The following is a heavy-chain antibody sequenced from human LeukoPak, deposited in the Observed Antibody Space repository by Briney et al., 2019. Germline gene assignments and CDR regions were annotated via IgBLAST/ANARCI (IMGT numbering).Heavy chain of an antibody. D-gene: IGHD2-2*02. CDR2: IYYRGST. J-gene: IGHJ5*02. CDR1: GFTFSSYG. Sequence: GSLRLSCAVSGFTFSSYGMSWIRQPPGKGLEWIGSIYYRGSTYYNPSLKSRVTISVDTSKNQFSLKLSSVTAADTAVYYCARTLCSSTSCYNLFDPWGQGTLVTVSS. V-gene: IGHV4-39*01. CDR3: ARTLCSSTSCYNLFDP.